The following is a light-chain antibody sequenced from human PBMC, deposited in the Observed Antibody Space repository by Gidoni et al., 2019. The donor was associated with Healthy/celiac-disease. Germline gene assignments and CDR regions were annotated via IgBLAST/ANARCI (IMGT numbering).Light chain of an antibody. CDR2: AAS. Sequence: IQMTQSPSSLSASVGDRVTITCRASQSISSYLNWYQQKPGKATKLLIYAASSLQSGVPSRFSGSGSETDFTLTSSSLQPEDFATYYCQQSYSTPPTFGGGTKVEIK. V-gene: IGKV1-39*01. CDR1: QSISSY. J-gene: IGKJ4*01. CDR3: QQSYSTPPT.